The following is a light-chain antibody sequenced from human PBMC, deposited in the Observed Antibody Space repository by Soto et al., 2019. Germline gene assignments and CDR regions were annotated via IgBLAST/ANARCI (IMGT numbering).Light chain of an antibody. CDR1: SNDVGHSSF. CDR3: NAQADNGKHV. V-gene: IGLV2-8*01. CDR2: EVS. J-gene: IGLJ1*01. Sequence: QSALTQPPSASGSPGQSVTISCTGTSNDVGHSSFISWYQQHPGKGPKLIIYEVSKRPSGVPDRFSGSKSGNTASLSVSGLQDEDEADYFSNAQADNGKHVFGTGTKLTVL.